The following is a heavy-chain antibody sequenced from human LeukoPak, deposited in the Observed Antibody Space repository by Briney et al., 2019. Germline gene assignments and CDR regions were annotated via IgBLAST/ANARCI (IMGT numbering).Heavy chain of an antibody. D-gene: IGHD3-22*01. Sequence: GGSLRLSCAASGFTFSSYAMGWVRQAPGKGLEWVSAISGSGGVTYYADSVQGRFTIPRDNSKDTLYLQMNSLRAEDTAVFYCAKVWAGSTGYYFGYWGQGTLVTVSS. CDR2: ISGSGGVT. CDR3: AKVWAGSTGYYFGY. V-gene: IGHV3-23*01. J-gene: IGHJ4*02. CDR1: GFTFSSYA.